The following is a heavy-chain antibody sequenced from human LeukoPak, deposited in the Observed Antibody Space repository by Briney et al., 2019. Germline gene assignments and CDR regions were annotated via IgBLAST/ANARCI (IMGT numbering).Heavy chain of an antibody. J-gene: IGHJ4*02. CDR3: ARGITRFDY. CDR1: GGSISSGGYY. D-gene: IGHD3-10*01. V-gene: IGHV4-30-4*01. Sequence: SETLSLTCTVSGGSISSGGYYWSWIRQPPGKGLEWIGYIYYSGSTYQNPSLKSRLTISVDTSRSQFSLKLNSVTDADTAVYYCARGITRFDYWGQGTLVTVSS. CDR2: IYYSGST.